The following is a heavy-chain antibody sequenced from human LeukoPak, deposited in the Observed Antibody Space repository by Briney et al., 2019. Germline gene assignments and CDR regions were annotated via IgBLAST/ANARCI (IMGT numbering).Heavy chain of an antibody. J-gene: IGHJ2*01. V-gene: IGHV1-46*01. D-gene: IGHD3-22*01. CDR1: GYTFTNYY. CDR2: LNPSGSGT. Sequence: GASPKLANKASGYTFTNYYIHWLRQAPRQRLGRVEMLNPSGSGTSYAQKFQGRVTMTRDTSTSTVYMELSSLRSEDMAVYYCARDPRLSSGYSTGILWYFDLWGRGTLVTVSS. CDR3: ARDPRLSSGYSTGILWYFDL.